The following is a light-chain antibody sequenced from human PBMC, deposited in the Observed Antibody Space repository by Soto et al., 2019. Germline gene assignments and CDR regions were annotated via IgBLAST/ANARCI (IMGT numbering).Light chain of an antibody. CDR1: QSVSSSY. J-gene: IGKJ1*01. Sequence: EIVLTQSPGTLSLSPGERATLSCRASQSVSSSYLAWYQQKPGQAPRLLIYGASSRATGIPDRFSGSGSGTDFTLTISRLEPADFAVYYCQQYALSPWTLGQGTKVDIK. V-gene: IGKV3-20*01. CDR3: QQYALSPWT. CDR2: GAS.